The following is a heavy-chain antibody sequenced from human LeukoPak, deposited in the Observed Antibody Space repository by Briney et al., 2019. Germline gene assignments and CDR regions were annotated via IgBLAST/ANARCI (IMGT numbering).Heavy chain of an antibody. D-gene: IGHD4-11*01. Sequence: PSETLSLTCTVSRGSMSDYYWSWLRQSAGRGLEWIGRIHFSGSTNYNPSLKSRVTMSLDPSKKQVSLRLTSVIAADTAIYYCAREPTESTTAYWGQGALVTVSS. V-gene: IGHV4-4*07. J-gene: IGHJ4*02. CDR1: RGSMSDYY. CDR2: IHFSGST. CDR3: AREPTESTTAY.